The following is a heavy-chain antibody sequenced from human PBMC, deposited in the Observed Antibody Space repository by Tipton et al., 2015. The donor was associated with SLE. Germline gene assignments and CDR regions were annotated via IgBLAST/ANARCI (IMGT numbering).Heavy chain of an antibody. V-gene: IGHV4-59*11. J-gene: IGHJ3*02. D-gene: IGHD2/OR15-2a*01. CDR3: ARLRLSAFDI. CDR1: GGSISSHY. Sequence: TLSLTCTVSGGSISSHYWSWIRQPPGKGLEWIGYIYYSGSTNYNPSLKSRVTISVDTSKNQFSLKLSSVTAADTAVYYCARLRLSAFDIWGQGTMVTVSS. CDR2: IYYSGST.